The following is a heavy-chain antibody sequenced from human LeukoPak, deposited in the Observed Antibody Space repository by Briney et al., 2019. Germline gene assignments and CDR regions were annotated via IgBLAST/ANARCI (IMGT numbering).Heavy chain of an antibody. J-gene: IGHJ5*02. CDR3: GREYYDSSGSWFDP. CDR2: INPNSGGT. D-gene: IGHD3-22*01. Sequence: GASVKVSCKSSGYTFTGYYMHWVRQAPGQGLEWMGWINPNSGGTNYAQRFQGRVTMTRDTPISTAYMELSRLRSDDTAVYYCGREYYDSSGSWFDPWGQGTLVTVSS. CDR1: GYTFTGYY. V-gene: IGHV1-2*02.